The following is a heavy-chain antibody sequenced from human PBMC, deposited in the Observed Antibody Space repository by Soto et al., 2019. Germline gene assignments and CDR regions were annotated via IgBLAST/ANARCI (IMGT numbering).Heavy chain of an antibody. J-gene: IGHJ6*02. V-gene: IGHV5-10-1*01. D-gene: IGHD2-15*01. Sequence: LGESLKISCKGSGYSFNSYWISWVRQMPGKGLEWMGRIDPSDSYTNYSPSFQGHVTISADKSISTAYLQWSSLKASDTAMYYCARDYCSGGSCYFYYYGMDVWGQGTTVTVSS. CDR2: IDPSDSYT. CDR3: ARDYCSGGSCYFYYYGMDV. CDR1: GYSFNSYW.